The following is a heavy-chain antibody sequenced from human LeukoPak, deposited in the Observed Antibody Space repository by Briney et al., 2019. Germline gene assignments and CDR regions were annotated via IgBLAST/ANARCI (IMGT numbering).Heavy chain of an antibody. J-gene: IGHJ5*02. D-gene: IGHD2-15*01. V-gene: IGHV1-18*01. Sequence: ASVKVSCKASGYTFTSYGISWVRQAPGQGLEWMGWISAYNGNTNYAQKFQGRVTMTRDTSISTAYMELGRLRSDDTAVYYCARGIVVVVAATTGWFDPWGQGTLVTVSS. CDR3: ARGIVVVVAATTGWFDP. CDR2: ISAYNGNT. CDR1: GYTFTSYG.